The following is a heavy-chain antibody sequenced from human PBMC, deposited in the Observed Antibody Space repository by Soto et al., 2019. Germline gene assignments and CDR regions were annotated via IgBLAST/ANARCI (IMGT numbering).Heavy chain of an antibody. J-gene: IGHJ6*02. CDR1: GFTFSSYA. V-gene: IGHV3-23*01. Sequence: PGGSLRLSCAASGFTFSSYAMSWVRQAPGKGLEWVSVISGSGDSTYYADSVRGRFTTSRDNSKNTLYLQMNSLRAEDTAVYYCAKDRDGAAAGPTKFYGMDVWGQGTTVTVSS. CDR3: AKDRDGAAAGPTKFYGMDV. D-gene: IGHD6-13*01. CDR2: ISGSGDST.